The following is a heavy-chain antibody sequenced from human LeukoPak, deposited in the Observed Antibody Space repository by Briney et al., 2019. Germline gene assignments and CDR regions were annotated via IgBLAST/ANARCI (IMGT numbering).Heavy chain of an antibody. CDR3: ARGTRGVNSPYFDY. CDR1: GYTFTSYG. V-gene: IGHV1-18*01. J-gene: IGHJ4*02. CDR2: ISAYNGNT. Sequence: GASVKVSCKASGYTFTSYGISWVRQAPGQGLEWMGWISAYNGNTNYAQKLQGRVTMTTDTSASTAYMELRSLRSDDTAVYYCARGTRGVNSPYFDYWGQGTLVTVSS. D-gene: IGHD4-23*01.